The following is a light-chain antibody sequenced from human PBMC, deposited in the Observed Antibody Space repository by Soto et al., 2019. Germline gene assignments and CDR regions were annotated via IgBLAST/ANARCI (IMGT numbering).Light chain of an antibody. CDR1: SSNIGSNT. Sequence: QAVVTQPPSASGTPGQRVTISCSGSSSNIGSNTVNWYQQLPGTAPKLLIYSNNQRPSGVPDRLSGSKSGTSASLAISGLQSEDEADYYCAAWDDSLNVLFGGGTKVTVL. J-gene: IGLJ2*01. CDR2: SNN. CDR3: AAWDDSLNVL. V-gene: IGLV1-44*01.